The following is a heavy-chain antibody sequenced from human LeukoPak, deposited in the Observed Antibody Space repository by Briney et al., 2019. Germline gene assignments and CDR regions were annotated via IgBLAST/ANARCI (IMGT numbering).Heavy chain of an antibody. Sequence: SETLSLTCTVSGGSIGSYYWSWIRQPPGKGLEWIGYIYYSGSTNYNPSLKSRVTISVDTSKNQFSLKLSSVTAADTAVYYCARGEYCGSATCNILAEYFRHWGQGTLVTVSS. CDR3: ARGEYCGSATCNILAEYFRH. CDR2: IYYSGST. CDR1: GGSIGSYY. V-gene: IGHV4-59*01. J-gene: IGHJ1*01. D-gene: IGHD2-2*02.